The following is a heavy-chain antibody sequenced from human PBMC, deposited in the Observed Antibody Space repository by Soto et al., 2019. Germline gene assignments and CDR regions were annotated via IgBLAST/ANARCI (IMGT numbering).Heavy chain of an antibody. Sequence: ASVKVSCKVSGYTLTELSMHWVRQAPGKGLEWMGGFDPEDGETIYAQKFQGRVTMTEDTSTDTAYMELSSLRSEDTAVYYCATDRWDGGNSGGPLGYWGQGTLVTVSS. D-gene: IGHD2-21*02. J-gene: IGHJ4*02. V-gene: IGHV1-24*01. CDR2: FDPEDGET. CDR1: GYTLTELS. CDR3: ATDRWDGGNSGGPLGY.